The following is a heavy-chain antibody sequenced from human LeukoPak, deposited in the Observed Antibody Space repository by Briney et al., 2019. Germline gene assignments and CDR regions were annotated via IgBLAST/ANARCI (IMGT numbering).Heavy chain of an antibody. J-gene: IGHJ6*03. CDR3: AREVKELELKSAYYYYYMDV. D-gene: IGHD1-7*01. CDR2: IYTSGST. Sequence: SETLSLTCTVSGGSISSGSYYWSWIRQSAGKGLEWIGRIYTSGSTNYNPSLKSRVTISVDMSKNQFSLKLSSVSVADTAVYYCAREVKELELKSAYYYYYMDVWGKGTTVTVSS. V-gene: IGHV4-61*02. CDR1: GGSISSGSYY.